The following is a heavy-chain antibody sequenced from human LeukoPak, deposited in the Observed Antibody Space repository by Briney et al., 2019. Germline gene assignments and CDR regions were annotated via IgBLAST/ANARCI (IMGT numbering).Heavy chain of an antibody. J-gene: IGHJ3*02. V-gene: IGHV3-9*01. CDR1: GFTFDDYA. Sequence: GGSLRLSCAASGFTFDDYAMHWVRQAPGKGLEWVSGISWNSGSIGYADSVKGRFTISRDNAKNTLYLQMNSLRAEDTAVYYCASLFLCYGCSSSSASVNIWGQGTMVTVSS. CDR3: ASLFLCYGCSSSSASVNI. CDR2: ISWNSGSI. D-gene: IGHD6-6*01.